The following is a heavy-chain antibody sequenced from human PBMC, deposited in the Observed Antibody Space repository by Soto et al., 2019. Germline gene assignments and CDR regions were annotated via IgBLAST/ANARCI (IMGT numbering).Heavy chain of an antibody. D-gene: IGHD5-12*01. Sequence: SVKVSCKASGGTFSSYAISWVRQAPGQGLEWMGGIIPIFGTANYAQKFQGRVTITADESTSTAYMELSSLRSEDTAVYYCARAGRRDGYNYYYYYGMDVWGQGTTVTVSS. V-gene: IGHV1-69*13. CDR1: GGTFSSYA. CDR3: ARAGRRDGYNYYYYYGMDV. CDR2: IIPIFGTA. J-gene: IGHJ6*02.